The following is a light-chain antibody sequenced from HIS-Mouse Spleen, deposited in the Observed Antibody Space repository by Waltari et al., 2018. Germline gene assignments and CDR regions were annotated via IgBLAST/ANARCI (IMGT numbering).Light chain of an antibody. Sequence: DIQLTQSPSFLSASVGDRVTITCQASQGISSYLAWYQQKPGKAPKPLIYAASTLQSGVPSRFSGSGSGTEFTLTISSLQPEDFATYYCQQLNSYPPTFGQGTKVEIK. CDR1: QGISSY. V-gene: IGKV1-9*01. J-gene: IGKJ1*01. CDR2: AAS. CDR3: QQLNSYPPT.